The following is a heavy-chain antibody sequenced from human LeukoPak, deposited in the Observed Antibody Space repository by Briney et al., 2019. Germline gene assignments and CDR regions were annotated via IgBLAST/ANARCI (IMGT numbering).Heavy chain of an antibody. Sequence: GGSLRLSCAASGFSVSGKFMSWVRQAPGKGLEWVSLISGDGGSTYYADSVKGRFTISRDNSKNSLYLQMNSLRTEDTALYYCAKDMVDGNWRTFDYWGQGTLVTVSS. J-gene: IGHJ4*02. CDR2: ISGDGGST. CDR3: AKDMVDGNWRTFDY. CDR1: GFSVSGKF. D-gene: IGHD1-20*01. V-gene: IGHV3-43*02.